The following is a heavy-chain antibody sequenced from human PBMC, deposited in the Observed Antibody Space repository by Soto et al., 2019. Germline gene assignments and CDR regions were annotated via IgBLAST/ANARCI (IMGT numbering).Heavy chain of an antibody. CDR3: ARESEDLSSNLDY. V-gene: IGHV3-21*06. Sequence: GGSLRLSCAASGFTFTRYSMNWVRQAPGKGLEWVASISSTTNYIYYGESLKGRLTVSRDNAKNSMYLQMNTLRAEDTAVYYCARESEDLSSNLDYWGQGTLVTVSS. CDR1: GFTFTRYS. CDR2: ISSTTNYI. J-gene: IGHJ4*02.